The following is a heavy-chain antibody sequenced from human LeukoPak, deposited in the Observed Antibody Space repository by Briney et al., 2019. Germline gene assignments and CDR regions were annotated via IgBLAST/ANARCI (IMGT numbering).Heavy chain of an antibody. Sequence: SVKVSCKASGGTFSSYAISWVRQAPGQGLEWMGGIIPIFGTANYAQKFQGRVTITADESTSTAYMELSSLRSEDTAVYYCARVLRYYDILTGYYTEAHFDYWGQGALVTVSS. CDR2: IIPIFGTA. D-gene: IGHD3-9*01. V-gene: IGHV1-69*13. CDR1: GGTFSSYA. J-gene: IGHJ4*02. CDR3: ARVLRYYDILTGYYTEAHFDY.